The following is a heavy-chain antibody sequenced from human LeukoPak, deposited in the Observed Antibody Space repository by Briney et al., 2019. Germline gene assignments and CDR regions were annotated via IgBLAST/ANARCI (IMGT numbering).Heavy chain of an antibody. V-gene: IGHV3-23*01. J-gene: IGHJ6*04. CDR1: GFTFSDYY. CDR2: ISGSGGST. Sequence: QPGGSLRLSCAASGFTFSDYYMSWIRQAPGKGLEWVSAISGSGGSTYYADSVKGRFTISRDNSKNTLYLQMNSLRVEDTAVYSCAKDSSYDYGMDVWGKGTTVTVSS. CDR3: AKDSSYDYGMDV.